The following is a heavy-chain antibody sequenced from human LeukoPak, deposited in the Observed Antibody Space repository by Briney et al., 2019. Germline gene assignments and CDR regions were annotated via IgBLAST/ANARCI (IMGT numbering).Heavy chain of an antibody. CDR1: GGSISSYY. J-gene: IGHJ5*02. Sequence: PSETLSLTCTVSGGSISSYYWSWIRQPPGKGLEWIGYIYYSGSTNYNPSLKSRVTISVDTSKNQFSLKLSSVTAADTAVYYCARNQYYDFWSGYPPEPLNWFDPWGQGTLVTVSS. D-gene: IGHD3-3*01. V-gene: IGHV4-59*01. CDR3: ARNQYYDFWSGYPPEPLNWFDP. CDR2: IYYSGST.